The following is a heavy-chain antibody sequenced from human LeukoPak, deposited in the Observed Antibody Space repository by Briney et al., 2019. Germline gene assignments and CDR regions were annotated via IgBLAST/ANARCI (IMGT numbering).Heavy chain of an antibody. J-gene: IGHJ4*02. CDR1: GYTFTGYY. V-gene: IGHV1-2*06. CDR2: INPNSGDT. D-gene: IGHD1-26*01. Sequence: ASVKVSCKASGYTFTGYYIHWVRQAPGQGLEWMGRINPNSGDTDYAQKFQGRVTMTRGTSISTAYVEFLRLRFDDTAVYYCARELVGAEFDYWGQGTLVTVSS. CDR3: ARELVGAEFDY.